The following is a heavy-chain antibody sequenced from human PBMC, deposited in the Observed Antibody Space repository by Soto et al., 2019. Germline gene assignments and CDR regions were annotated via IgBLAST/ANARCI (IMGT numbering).Heavy chain of an antibody. J-gene: IGHJ6*02. CDR1: GGSISSGGYY. D-gene: IGHD3-3*02. CDR3: ARVSGISVNSYYYGMDV. V-gene: IGHV4-31*03. Sequence: SETLSLTCTVSGGSISSGGYYWSWIRQHPGKGLEWIGYIYYSGSTYYNPSLKSRVTISVDTSKNQFSLKLSSVTAADTAVYYCARVSGISVNSYYYGMDVWGQGTTVTVSS. CDR2: IYYSGST.